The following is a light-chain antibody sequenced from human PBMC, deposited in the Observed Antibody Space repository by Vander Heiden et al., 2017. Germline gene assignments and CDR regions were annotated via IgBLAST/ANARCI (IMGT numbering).Light chain of an antibody. Sequence: DAVMTQSPPPLPVSLGPPASISCKSSESLQHGDGNTYLNWFHQRPGQSPRRLIYKVTNRDSGVPDRFSGSKSGTDFTLTISRVEAEDVGVYYCMQGTHWPYTFGQGTKLEI. V-gene: IGKV2-30*02. CDR1: ESLQHGDGNTY. CDR3: MQGTHWPYT. J-gene: IGKJ2*01. CDR2: KVT.